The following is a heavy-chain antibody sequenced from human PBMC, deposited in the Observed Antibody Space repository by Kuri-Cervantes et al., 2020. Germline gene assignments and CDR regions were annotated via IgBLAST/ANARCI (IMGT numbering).Heavy chain of an antibody. V-gene: IGHV3-30-3*01. CDR2: ISYDGSNK. CDR1: GFTFSSYA. Sequence: GESLKISCAASGFTFSSYAMHWVRQAPGKGLEWVAVISYDGSNKYYADSVKGRFTISRDNSKNTLYLQMNSLRAEDTAVYYCAKDLTIFGVAPPLDFDYWGQGTLVTVSS. D-gene: IGHD3-3*01. J-gene: IGHJ4*02. CDR3: AKDLTIFGVAPPLDFDY.